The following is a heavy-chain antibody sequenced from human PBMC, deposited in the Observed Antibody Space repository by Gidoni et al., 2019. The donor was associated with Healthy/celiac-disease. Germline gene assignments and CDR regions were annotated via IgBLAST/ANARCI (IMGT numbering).Heavy chain of an antibody. Sequence: QLQLQESGPGLVKPSETLSLTCTVSGGSISSSSYYWGWIRQPPGKGLEWIGSIYYSGSTYYNPSLKSRVTISVDTSKNQFSLKLSSVTAADTAVYYCVSPRRYSYGYVGYFDYWGQGTLVTVSS. V-gene: IGHV4-39*07. CDR3: VSPRRYSYGYVGYFDY. CDR1: GGSISSSSYY. J-gene: IGHJ4*02. CDR2: IYYSGST. D-gene: IGHD5-18*01.